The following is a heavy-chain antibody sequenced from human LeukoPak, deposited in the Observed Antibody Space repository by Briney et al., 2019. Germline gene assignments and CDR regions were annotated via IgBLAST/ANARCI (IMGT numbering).Heavy chain of an antibody. CDR3: ANSLLGDCSSTSCAGDY. D-gene: IGHD2-2*01. V-gene: IGHV3-23*01. J-gene: IGHJ4*02. CDR1: GFTFSIYA. Sequence: GGSLRLSCAASGFTFSIYAMSWVRQAPGKGLEWVSAISGSGGSTYYADSVKGRFTISRDNSKNTLYLQMNSLRAEDTAVYYCANSLLGDCSSTSCAGDYWGQGTLVTVSS. CDR2: ISGSGGST.